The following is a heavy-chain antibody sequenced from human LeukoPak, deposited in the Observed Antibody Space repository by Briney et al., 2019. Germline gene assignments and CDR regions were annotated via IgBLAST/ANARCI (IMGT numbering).Heavy chain of an antibody. CDR2: IGSDGSNT. J-gene: IGHJ4*02. Sequence: GGSLRLSCATSGFTFSTFWMHWVRQAPGKGLVWVSRIGSDGSNTNYADSVKGRFTISRDNAKNMVYLQMNSLRAEDTAVYYCAKDRRLASFDYGGQGTLVTVSS. CDR3: AKDRRLASFDY. V-gene: IGHV3-74*01. CDR1: GFTFSTFW. D-gene: IGHD6-25*01.